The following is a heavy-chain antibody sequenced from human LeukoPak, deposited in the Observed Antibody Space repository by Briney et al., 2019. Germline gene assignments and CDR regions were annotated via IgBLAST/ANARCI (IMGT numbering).Heavy chain of an antibody. Sequence: PSETLSLTCTVSGYSISSGYYWGWIRQPPGKGLEWIGNIYPTGSTYYNPSLKSRVTISVDTSKNQFSLKLSSVTAADTAVYYCARDILLWFGASTYYYMDAWGKGTTVTVSS. V-gene: IGHV4-38-2*02. J-gene: IGHJ6*03. CDR1: GYSISSGYY. CDR2: IYPTGST. D-gene: IGHD3-10*01. CDR3: ARDILLWFGASTYYYMDA.